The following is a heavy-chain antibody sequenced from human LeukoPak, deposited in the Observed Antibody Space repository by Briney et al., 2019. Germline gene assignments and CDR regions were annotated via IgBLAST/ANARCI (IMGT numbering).Heavy chain of an antibody. CDR3: ARVRPPYYFDY. J-gene: IGHJ4*02. Sequence: GGSLRLSCAASGFTFSSYAMSWVRQAPGKGLEWVSIIYSGGNTYYADSVKGRFSISRDNSKNTLYLQMNSLRAEDTAVYYCARVRPPYYFDYWGPGTLVTVSS. CDR1: GFTFSSYA. V-gene: IGHV3-66*01. CDR2: IYSGGNT.